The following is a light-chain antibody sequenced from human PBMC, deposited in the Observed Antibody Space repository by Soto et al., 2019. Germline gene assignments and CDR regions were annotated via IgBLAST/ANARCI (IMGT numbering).Light chain of an antibody. V-gene: IGKV1-5*01. CDR2: DAS. CDR1: QNIDSR. Sequence: DVQLAQSPSTLPASVGDRVTITCRASQNIDSRLAWYQQKPGKAPKLLVYDASILERGVTSTFSGSGSGTDFTLTISSLQPEDFATYYCHQYNTFSLFTFGPGNKVETK. CDR3: HQYNTFSLFT. J-gene: IGKJ3*01.